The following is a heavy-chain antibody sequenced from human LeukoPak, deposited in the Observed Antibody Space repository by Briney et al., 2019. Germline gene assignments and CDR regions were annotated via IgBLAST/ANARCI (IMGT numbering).Heavy chain of an antibody. CDR3: AKVAVAGREAMGVDY. J-gene: IGHJ4*02. CDR2: IYTSGST. CDR1: GGCISSGSYY. V-gene: IGHV4-61*02. Sequence: SQTLSLTCTVSGGCISSGSYYWSWIRQPAGKGLEWIGRIYTSGSTNYNPSLKSRVTISVDTSKNQFSLKLSSVTAADTALYYCAKVAVAGREAMGVDYWGQGTLVTVSS. D-gene: IGHD6-19*01.